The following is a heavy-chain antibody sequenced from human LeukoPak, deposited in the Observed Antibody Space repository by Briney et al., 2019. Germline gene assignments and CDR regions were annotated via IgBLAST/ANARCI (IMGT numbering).Heavy chain of an antibody. D-gene: IGHD5-12*01. V-gene: IGHV1-69*13. Sequence: SVKVSCKASGYSFTAYYIHWVRQAPGQGPEWMGGIIPIFGTANYAQKVQGRVTITADESTSTAHMELSSLRSENTAVYYCARGGLRGYNGYPTRADYYYYGMDVWGQGTTVTVSS. CDR1: GYSFTAYY. CDR2: IIPIFGTA. J-gene: IGHJ6*02. CDR3: ARGGLRGYNGYPTRADYYYYGMDV.